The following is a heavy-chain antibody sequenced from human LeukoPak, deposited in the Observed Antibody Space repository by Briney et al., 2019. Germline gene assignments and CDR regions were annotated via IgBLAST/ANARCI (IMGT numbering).Heavy chain of an antibody. CDR1: GFTFSSYW. J-gene: IGHJ3*02. D-gene: IGHD2/OR15-2a*01. CDR3: ARNILFAFDI. CDR2: IYNDGST. V-gene: IGHV3-53*01. Sequence: GGSLRLSCAASGFTFSSYWMHWVRQAPGKGLEWVSIIYNDGSTYYADSMKGRFTISRDNSKNTLYLQVNSLRAEDTAMYYCARNILFAFDIWGQGTMVTVPS.